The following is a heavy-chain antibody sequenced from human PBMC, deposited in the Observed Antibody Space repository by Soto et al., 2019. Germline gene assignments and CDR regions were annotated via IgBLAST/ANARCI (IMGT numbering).Heavy chain of an antibody. J-gene: IGHJ6*03. D-gene: IGHD2-15*01. CDR1: GYTFTRHG. V-gene: IGHV1-18*01. CDR3: ARDLYCIVGRCYASYRYYMAV. CDR2: ISAYRNKT. Sequence: GASVKVSCKASGYTFTRHGTSWVRPAPGQGLEWMGWISAYRNKTDYAQNLHGRVIMTTDTSTSTAYMELRSLRSDDTAVYYCARDLYCIVGRCYASYRYYMAVWGKGTSVTVSS.